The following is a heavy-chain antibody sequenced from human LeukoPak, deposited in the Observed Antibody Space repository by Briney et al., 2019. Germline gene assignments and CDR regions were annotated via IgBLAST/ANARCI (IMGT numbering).Heavy chain of an antibody. CDR1: AYTFTSYD. CDR3: ARVREVWWNPHDAFDI. Sequence: ASVKVSCKASAYTFTSYDINWVRQATGQGLEWMGWRNPNSGNTGYAQKFQGRVTMARNTSISTAYMELSSLTSEDTAVYYCARVREVWWNPHDAFDIWGQGTRVTVSS. V-gene: IGHV1-8*01. J-gene: IGHJ3*02. D-gene: IGHD2-21*01. CDR2: RNPNSGNT.